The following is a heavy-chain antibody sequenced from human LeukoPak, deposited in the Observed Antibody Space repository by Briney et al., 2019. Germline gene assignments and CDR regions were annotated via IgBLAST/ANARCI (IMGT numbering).Heavy chain of an antibody. CDR2: ISGDGRDI. CDR1: AFTFSSYG. CDR3: AIHGGGTIRIEAFDV. V-gene: IGHV3-23*01. J-gene: IGHJ3*01. Sequence: GGSLRLPCAASAFTFSSYGMSWVRQAPGKGLEWVPAISGDGRDIFYADAVKGRFTISRDNSKNTLYLQMNSLRDEDTALYYCAIHGGGTIRIEAFDVWGQGTMVTISS. D-gene: IGHD3-3*01.